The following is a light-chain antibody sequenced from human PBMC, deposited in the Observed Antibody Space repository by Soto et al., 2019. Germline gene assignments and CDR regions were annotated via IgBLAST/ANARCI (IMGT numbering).Light chain of an antibody. CDR3: GTWDSNLRGV. CDR2: DNN. Sequence: QSVLTQPPSVSAAPGQKVTISCSGSSSNIGNNAVSWYQQVPGTAPKLLIYDNNNRASGIPDRFPGSKSGTSATLDITGLQTWDEADYYCGTWDSNLRGVFGGGTKLTVL. V-gene: IGLV1-51*01. J-gene: IGLJ2*01. CDR1: SSNIGNNA.